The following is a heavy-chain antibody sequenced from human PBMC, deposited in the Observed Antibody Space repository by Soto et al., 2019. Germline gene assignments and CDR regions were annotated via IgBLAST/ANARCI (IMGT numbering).Heavy chain of an antibody. D-gene: IGHD6-19*01. V-gene: IGHV5-51*01. Sequence: HAESLKISCKGSGYSFTSYWIGWVRQMPVKGLEWMGIIYPGDSDTRYSPSFQGPVTISADKSISPAYLHWSSLKASDTAPYYCSRQRAVAAVDAFEMWGQGTMVTVS. CDR3: SRQRAVAAVDAFEM. CDR1: GYSFTSYW. CDR2: IYPGDSDT. J-gene: IGHJ3*02.